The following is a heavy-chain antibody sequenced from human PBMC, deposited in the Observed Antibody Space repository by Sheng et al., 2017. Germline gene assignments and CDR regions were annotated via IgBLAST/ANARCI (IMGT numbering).Heavy chain of an antibody. CDR2: IYHSGST. J-gene: IGHJ6*02. CDR1: GYSISSGYY. Sequence: QVQLQESGPGLVKPSETLSLTCAVSGYSISSGYYWGWIRQPPGKGLEWIGSIYHSGSTYYNPSLKSRVTISVDTSKNQFSLKLSSVTAADTAVYYCARGPYSSGWYLYYYYYGMDVWGQGTTVTVSS. CDR3: ARGPYSSGWYLYYYYYGMDV. D-gene: IGHD6-19*01. V-gene: IGHV4-38-2*01.